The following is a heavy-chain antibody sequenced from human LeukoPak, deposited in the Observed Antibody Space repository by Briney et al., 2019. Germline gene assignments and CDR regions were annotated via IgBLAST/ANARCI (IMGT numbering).Heavy chain of an antibody. J-gene: IGHJ4*02. CDR1: GFTFSSYT. CDR2: ISRSTSYI. Sequence: GGSLRLSCAASGFTFSSYTMNWVRQAPGKGLEWVSSISRSTSYIYYADSVKGRFTISRDNAKNSLYLQMSSLRAEDTAVYYCARDVGGWSGHRVYYFDYWGQGTLVTVSS. D-gene: IGHD6-19*01. CDR3: ARDVGGWSGHRVYYFDY. V-gene: IGHV3-21*01.